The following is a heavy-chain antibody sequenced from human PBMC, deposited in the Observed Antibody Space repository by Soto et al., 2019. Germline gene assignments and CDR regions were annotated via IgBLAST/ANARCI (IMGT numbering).Heavy chain of an antibody. J-gene: IGHJ4*02. CDR1: GFTFSSYA. CDR2: ISGSGGST. CDR3: AKDSNPTGYSSGTDY. V-gene: IGHV3-23*01. Sequence: EVQLLESGGGLVQPGGSLRLSCAASGFTFSSYAMSWVRQAPGKGLEWVSAISGSGGSTYYADSVKGRFTISRDNSKNTRYLQMNSLRAEDTAVYYCAKDSNPTGYSSGTDYWGQGTLVTVSS. D-gene: IGHD6-19*01.